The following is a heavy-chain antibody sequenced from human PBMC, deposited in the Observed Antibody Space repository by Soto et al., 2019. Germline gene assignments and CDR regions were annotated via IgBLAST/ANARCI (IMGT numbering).Heavy chain of an antibody. D-gene: IGHD3-10*01. CDR2: ISGSGGST. CDR1: GFTFSSYV. Sequence: EVQLLESGGGLVQPGGSLRLSCAASGFTFSSYVMSWVRQAPGKGLEWVSAISGSGGSTYYADSVKGRFTISRDNSKNTLYLQMNSLRAEDTAVYYCARDTKTLLWFGEFWFDPWGQGTLVTVSS. J-gene: IGHJ5*02. CDR3: ARDTKTLLWFGEFWFDP. V-gene: IGHV3-23*01.